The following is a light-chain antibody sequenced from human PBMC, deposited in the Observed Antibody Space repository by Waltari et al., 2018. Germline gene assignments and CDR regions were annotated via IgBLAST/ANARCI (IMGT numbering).Light chain of an antibody. J-gene: IGLJ3*02. CDR3: QVWDSSSDPWV. V-gene: IGLV3-21*03. CDR2: DDS. CDR1: NIGSKS. Sequence: SYVLTQPPSVSVAPGKTARITCGGNNIGSKSGHWYQQKPGQATVLVIYDDSDRPSGIPARFSGSNAGNTATLTISRVEAGDEADYYCQVWDSSSDPWVFGGGTKLTVL.